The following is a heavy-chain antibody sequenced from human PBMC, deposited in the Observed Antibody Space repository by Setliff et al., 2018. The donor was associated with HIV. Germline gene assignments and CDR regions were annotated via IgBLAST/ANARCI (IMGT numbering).Heavy chain of an antibody. CDR2: IIPILGVP. CDR3: ARDFGGYCSSMSCPGLFDP. D-gene: IGHD2-2*01. J-gene: IGHJ5*02. CDR1: GGPFTSSS. V-gene: IGHV1-69*04. Sequence: SVKVSCKASGGPFTSSSIGWVRQAPGQGLEWMGRIIPILGVPRYAQKFQGRVTITADKSTSTSYMHLSSLRAEDTAVYYCARDFGGYCSSMSCPGLFDPWGQGTLVTVSS.